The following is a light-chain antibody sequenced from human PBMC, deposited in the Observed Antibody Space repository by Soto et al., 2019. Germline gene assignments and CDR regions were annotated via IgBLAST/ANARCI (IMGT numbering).Light chain of an antibody. Sequence: IVMTQSPATLSVSPGERSTLSSRASQSVSSNLAWYQQRLGQAPRLLIYGASTRATGIPDRFSGSGSGTDFTLTISRLEPEDFAVYYCLQDYNYPWTFGQGTKVDIK. CDR1: QSVSSN. CDR3: LQDYNYPWT. V-gene: IGKV3-15*01. CDR2: GAS. J-gene: IGKJ1*01.